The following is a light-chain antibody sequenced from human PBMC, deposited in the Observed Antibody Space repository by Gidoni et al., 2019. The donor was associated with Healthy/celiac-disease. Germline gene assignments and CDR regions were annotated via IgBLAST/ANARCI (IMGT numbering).Light chain of an antibody. Sequence: VLTQSSGNLCLSPGDRATISCRASKSVSSSYLAWYQQKPGQAPRLLIYGASSRATGIPDRFSGSVSWTDFSLTISRLEPEDFAVYYCQQYGSSPLTFGGGTNVDIK. CDR3: QQYGSSPLT. J-gene: IGKJ4*01. V-gene: IGKV3-20*01. CDR1: KSVSSSY. CDR2: GAS.